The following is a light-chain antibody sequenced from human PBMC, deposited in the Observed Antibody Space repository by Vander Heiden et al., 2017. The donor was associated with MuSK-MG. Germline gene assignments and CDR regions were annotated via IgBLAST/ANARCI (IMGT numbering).Light chain of an antibody. CDR3: QVWDSGSDHVV. CDR1: NIATKS. Sequence: SYVLTQPPSVSVAPGETATIACAGDNIATKSVHWYQQRPGQAPVLVIQYDDDRPSGIPERISGSNSGSPATLTISRVEAGDEADYVCQVWDSGSDHVVCGGGTKMTVL. CDR2: YDD. V-gene: IGLV3-21*04. J-gene: IGLJ2*01.